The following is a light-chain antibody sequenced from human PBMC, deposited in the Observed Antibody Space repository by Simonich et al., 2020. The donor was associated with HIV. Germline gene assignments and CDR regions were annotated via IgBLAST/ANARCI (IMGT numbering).Light chain of an antibody. CDR2: DVS. V-gene: IGLV2-11*01. CDR1: SSDVGGSKY. J-gene: IGLJ2*01. CDR3: CSYAGSYVV. Sequence: QSALTQPASVSGSPGQSITISCTGTSSDVGGSKYVSWYQQHPGKAPKLMIYDVSKRPSGVHDRFSGSKSGNTASLTISGLQAEDEAYYYCCSYAGSYVVFGGGTKLTVL.